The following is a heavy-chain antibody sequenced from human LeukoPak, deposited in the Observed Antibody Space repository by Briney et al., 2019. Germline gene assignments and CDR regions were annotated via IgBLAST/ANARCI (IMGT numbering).Heavy chain of an antibody. V-gene: IGHV3-21*01. Sequence: AAGSLRLSCVASEFTFSSYFMNWVRQAPGKGLEWVSSISSDSGYRYYADSVKGRFTISRDNTKNSLYLQMNSLRAEDTAVYYCARGLVRTSYWYFDLWGRGSLVTVSS. CDR2: ISSDSGYR. D-gene: IGHD2-8*01. CDR3: ARGLVRTSYWYFDL. J-gene: IGHJ2*01. CDR1: EFTFSSYF.